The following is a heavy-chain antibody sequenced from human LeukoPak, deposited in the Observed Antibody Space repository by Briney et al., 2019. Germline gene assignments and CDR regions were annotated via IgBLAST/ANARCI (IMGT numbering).Heavy chain of an antibody. CDR1: GYTFTGYY. V-gene: IGHV1-2*02. J-gene: IGHJ6*02. Sequence: GASVKASCKASGYTFTGYYMHWVRQAPGQGLERMGWINPNSGGTNYAQKFQGRVTMTRDTSISTAYMELSRLRSDDTAVYYCAREARGGDYGMDVWGQGTTVTVSS. D-gene: IGHD2-21*01. CDR2: INPNSGGT. CDR3: AREARGGDYGMDV.